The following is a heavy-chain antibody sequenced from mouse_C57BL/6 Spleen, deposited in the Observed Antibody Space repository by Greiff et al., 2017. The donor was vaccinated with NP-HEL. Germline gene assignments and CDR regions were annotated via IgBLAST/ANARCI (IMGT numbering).Heavy chain of an antibody. V-gene: IGHV1-18*01. D-gene: IGHD1-1*01. Sequence: VQLQQSGPELVKPGASVKIPCKASGYTFTDYNMDWVKQSHGKSLEWIGDINPNNGGTIYNQKFKGKATLTVDKSSSTAYMELRSLTSEDTAVYYCARGSYYYGSSSYAMDYWGQGTSVTVSS. CDR3: ARGSYYYGSSSYAMDY. CDR2: INPNNGGT. J-gene: IGHJ4*01. CDR1: GYTFTDYN.